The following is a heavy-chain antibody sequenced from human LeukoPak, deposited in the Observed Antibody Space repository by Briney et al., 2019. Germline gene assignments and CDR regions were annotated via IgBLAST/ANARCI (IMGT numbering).Heavy chain of an antibody. J-gene: IGHJ4*02. Sequence: GGSLRLSCAASGFTLSDYEMNWIRQAPGKGLEWVAYISSSGRSTYYADSVKGRFTISRDNTKNSLCLQMDSLRAEDTAVYYCARDPDCSGGRCSERGLDYRGQGTLVTVSS. CDR2: ISSSGRST. D-gene: IGHD2-15*01. V-gene: IGHV3-48*03. CDR1: GFTLSDYE. CDR3: ARDPDCSGGRCSERGLDY.